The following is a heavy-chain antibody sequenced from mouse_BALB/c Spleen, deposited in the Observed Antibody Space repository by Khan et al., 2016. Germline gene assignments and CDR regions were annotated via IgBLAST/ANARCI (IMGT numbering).Heavy chain of an antibody. CDR3: ARFGTTYAMDY. J-gene: IGHJ4*01. CDR2: ISYSGST. V-gene: IGHV3-2*02. Sequence: EVQLQESGPGLVKPSQSLSLTCTVTGYSITSDYAWNWIRQFPGNKLEWMGYISYSGSTSYNPSLKSRISITRDTTKNQFFLQLNSVTTEDTATXYCARFGTTYAMDYWGQGTSVTVSS. D-gene: IGHD2-14*01. CDR1: GYSITSDYA.